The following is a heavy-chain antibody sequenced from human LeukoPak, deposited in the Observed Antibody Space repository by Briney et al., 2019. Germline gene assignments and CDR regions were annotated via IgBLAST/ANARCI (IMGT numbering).Heavy chain of an antibody. CDR2: INSDGSWT. D-gene: IGHD2/OR15-2a*01. V-gene: IGHV3-74*01. CDR3: VSFYETY. J-gene: IGHJ4*02. CDR1: GNYW. Sequence: PGGSLRLSCAASGNYWMHWVRQVTWKGLVWVSHINSDGSWTSYADSVKGRFTISKDNAKSTVYLQMNSLRAEDTAVYYCVSFYETYWGRGTLVTVSS.